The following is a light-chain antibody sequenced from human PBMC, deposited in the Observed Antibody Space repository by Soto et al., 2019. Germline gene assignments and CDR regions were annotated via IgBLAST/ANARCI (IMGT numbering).Light chain of an antibody. J-gene: IGKJ1*01. Sequence: DIVMTQSPGTLSVSPGERVTLSCRASQSVRSKLVWYQRKPGQAPRLLIYDASTRATGMPGRFSGSGSGTEFTLTISSLQSEDFAVYYCQQYNNWPRTFGQGTKVDIK. CDR2: DAS. CDR3: QQYNNWPRT. V-gene: IGKV3-15*01. CDR1: QSVRSK.